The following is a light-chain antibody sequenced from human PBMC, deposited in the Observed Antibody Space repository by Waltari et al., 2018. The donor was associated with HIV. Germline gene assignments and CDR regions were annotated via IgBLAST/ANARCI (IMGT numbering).Light chain of an antibody. V-gene: IGLV2-14*03. CDR2: DVS. CDR1: SSDIGGYNY. Sequence: QFALTQPASVSGSPGQSITISCTGTSSDIGGYNYVSWYQQHPGKAPKLNIYDVSNPPSGVSIRVSGSDSANTASLTISELQAGDVSFYCSSSYRTSSKLLFGGGTKLTVL. J-gene: IGLJ2*01. CDR3: SSYRTSSKLL.